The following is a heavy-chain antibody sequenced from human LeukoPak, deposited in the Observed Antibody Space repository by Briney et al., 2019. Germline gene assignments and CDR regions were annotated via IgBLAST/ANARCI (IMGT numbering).Heavy chain of an antibody. V-gene: IGHV1-2*02. CDR2: IDPNSGGT. CDR3: ARGIYSGIYGRLDP. D-gene: IGHD3-10*01. J-gene: IGHJ5*02. Sequence: ASVKVSCKASGYTFVAWYIHWVRQAPGQGLEWMGWIDPNSGGTGYAQKFQGRVTLTRDTSIRTAYMDLSSLRSDDTAVYYCARGIYSGIYGRLDPWGQGTLVTVSS. CDR1: GYTFVAWY.